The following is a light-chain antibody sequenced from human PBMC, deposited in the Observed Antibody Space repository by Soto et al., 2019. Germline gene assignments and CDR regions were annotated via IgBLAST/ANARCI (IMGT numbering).Light chain of an antibody. J-gene: IGLJ2*01. V-gene: IGLV2-8*01. CDR3: SSYAGSNRVI. Sequence: QSALTQPPSASGSPGQSVAISCTGTSSDVGGYNYVSWYQQHPGKAPKLMIYDVSERPSGVPDRFSGSKSGNTASLTVSGLQAEDEADYYCSSYAGSNRVIFGGGTKLTVL. CDR1: SSDVGGYNY. CDR2: DVS.